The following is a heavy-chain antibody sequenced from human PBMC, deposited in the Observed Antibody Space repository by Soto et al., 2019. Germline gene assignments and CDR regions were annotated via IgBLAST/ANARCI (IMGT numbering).Heavy chain of an antibody. CDR3: AKDASRFSAGMDV. J-gene: IGHJ6*02. V-gene: IGHV3-30*18. CDR1: GFTFSTYG. D-gene: IGHD3-3*02. CDR2: ISFDGSNK. Sequence: PGGSLRLSCAASGFTFSTYGMHWVRQAPGKGLEWVAVISFDGSNKYYADSVKGRFTMSRDNSKNTLYLQMNSLRAEDTAVYYSAKDASRFSAGMDVWGQGTTVTVSS.